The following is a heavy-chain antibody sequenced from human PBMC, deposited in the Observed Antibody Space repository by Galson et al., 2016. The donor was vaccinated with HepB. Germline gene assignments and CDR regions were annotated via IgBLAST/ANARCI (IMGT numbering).Heavy chain of an antibody. V-gene: IGHV4-31*03. CDR2: ISYTRNT. CDR3: ARLRVLRFLEWLLNGMDV. CDR1: GGAISSYNYY. Sequence: LTCSVSGGAISSYNYYWNWIRQHPGKGLEWIGYISYTRNTYYNPSLKSRLSISVDTSKSQFSLKLSSVTATDTAVYYCARLRVLRFLEWLLNGMDVWGQGTTVTVSS. D-gene: IGHD3-3*01. J-gene: IGHJ6*02.